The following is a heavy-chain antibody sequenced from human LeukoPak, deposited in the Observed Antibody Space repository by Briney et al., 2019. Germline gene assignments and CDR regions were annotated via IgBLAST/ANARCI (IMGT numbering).Heavy chain of an antibody. V-gene: IGHV3-74*01. Sequence: GGSLRLSCVASGFTFSSYWMHWVRQAPGKGLVWVSRINSDGSTTTYAEPVKGRFTNSRDNAKKTLYLQMNSLRAEGTAVYYCATNVYPGYWGQGTLVTVSS. D-gene: IGHD5/OR15-5a*01. J-gene: IGHJ4*02. CDR1: GFTFSSYW. CDR3: ATNVYPGY. CDR2: INSDGSTT.